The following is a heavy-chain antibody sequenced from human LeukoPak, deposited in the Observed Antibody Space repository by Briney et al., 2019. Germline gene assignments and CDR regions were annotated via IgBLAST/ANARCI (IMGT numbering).Heavy chain of an antibody. CDR2: MNPNSGNT. CDR3: ARDYYCTNGVCSAAQFDY. D-gene: IGHD2-8*01. V-gene: IGHV1-8*01. CDR1: GYTFTSYD. J-gene: IGHJ4*02. Sequence: RASVKVSCKASGYTFTSYDINWVRQAPGQGLEWMGWMNPNSGNTGYAQRFQGRVTMTRNTSISTAYMELSSLRSDDTAVYYCARDYYCTNGVCSAAQFDYWGQGTLVTVSS.